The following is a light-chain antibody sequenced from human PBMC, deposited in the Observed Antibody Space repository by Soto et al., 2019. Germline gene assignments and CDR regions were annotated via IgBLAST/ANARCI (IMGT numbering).Light chain of an antibody. J-gene: IGKJ3*01. V-gene: IGKV1-33*01. CDR3: QQYANLPL. CDR2: DAS. CDR1: QDISNY. Sequence: DIQMTQSPSSLSASVGDRVTITCQASQDISNYLNWYHQKPGKAPKLLIYDASNLETGVPSRFSGSGSGTDFTFTISSLQPEDIATYYCQQYANLPLFGPGTKVDIK.